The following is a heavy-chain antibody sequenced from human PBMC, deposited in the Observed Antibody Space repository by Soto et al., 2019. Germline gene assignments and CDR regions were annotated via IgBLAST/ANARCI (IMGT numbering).Heavy chain of an antibody. D-gene: IGHD2-2*01. Sequence: SLRLSCEASGFTFSSYAMTWVRQAPGKGLEWVSAISGSGGSAYYADSLKGRFTTSRANSKNTLYLQINSLRAEDTAVYYCAKDLYEADTSSPIDFWGQGTLVTVSS. CDR2: ISGSGGSA. CDR3: AKDLYEADTSSPIDF. CDR1: GFTFSSYA. V-gene: IGHV3-23*01. J-gene: IGHJ4*02.